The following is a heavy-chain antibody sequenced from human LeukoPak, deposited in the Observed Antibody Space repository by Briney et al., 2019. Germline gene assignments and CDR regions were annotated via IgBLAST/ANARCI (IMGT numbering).Heavy chain of an antibody. CDR3: ARDGQGYSGSYYAPTNFDY. V-gene: IGHV3-21*01. J-gene: IGHJ4*02. D-gene: IGHD1-26*01. CDR2: ISSSSTYI. CDR1: GFAFISYS. Sequence: PGGSLRLSCAASGFAFISYSMNWVRQAPGKGLEWVSSISSSSTYIYYADSVKGRFTISRDNAKNSLYLQMNSLRADDTAVYYCARDGQGYSGSYYAPTNFDYWGQGTLVTVSS.